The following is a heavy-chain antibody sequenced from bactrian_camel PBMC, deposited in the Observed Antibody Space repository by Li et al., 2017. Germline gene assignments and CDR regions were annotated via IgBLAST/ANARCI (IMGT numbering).Heavy chain of an antibody. CDR1: GYVDSSVC. CDR2: IHRDGST. V-gene: IGHV3S53*01. D-gene: IGHD5*01. J-gene: IGHJ4*01. Sequence: QLVESGGGSVQAGGSLTLSCVASGYVDSSVCMGWFRQAPGKEREGVASIHRDGSTSYADSVEGRFTISKDNAKDTLYLQMNSLKPEDTALYFCGVDWPPGARVGWGLNDPTRNNFWGQGTQVTVS. CDR3: GVDWPPGARVGWGLNDPTRNNF.